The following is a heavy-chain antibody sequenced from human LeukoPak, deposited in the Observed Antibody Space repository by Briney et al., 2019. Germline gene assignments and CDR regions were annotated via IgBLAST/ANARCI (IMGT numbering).Heavy chain of an antibody. CDR2: ISGSSAYT. Sequence: GGSLRLSCAASGFTFSDYYMSWIRQAPGKGLEWVSYISGSSAYTSYADSVKGRFTISRDNAKSSLFLQMNSLRAEDTAVYYCARAYSGYIRYWGQGTLVTVSS. J-gene: IGHJ4*02. V-gene: IGHV3-11*06. CDR1: GFTFSDYY. D-gene: IGHD5-12*01. CDR3: ARAYSGYIRY.